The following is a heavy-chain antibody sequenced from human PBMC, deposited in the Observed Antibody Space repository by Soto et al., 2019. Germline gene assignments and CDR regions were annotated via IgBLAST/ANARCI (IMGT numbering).Heavy chain of an antibody. V-gene: IGHV4-39*01. Sequence: QLQLQESGPGLVKPSETLSLTCTVSGGSISSSLSYWGWIRQPPGKGLEWIGSIYYSGSTYYNPSLKSRVTISVDTSKNQFSLKLSSVTAADTAVYYCARPSSGYYAAFDIWGQGTMVTVSS. CDR2: IYYSGST. CDR3: ARPSSGYYAAFDI. J-gene: IGHJ3*02. D-gene: IGHD3-22*01. CDR1: GGSISSSLSY.